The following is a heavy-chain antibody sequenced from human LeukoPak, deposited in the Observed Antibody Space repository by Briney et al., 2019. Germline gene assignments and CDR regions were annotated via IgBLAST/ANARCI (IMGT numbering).Heavy chain of an antibody. V-gene: IGHV3-30*04. CDR2: ISYDGSNK. CDR3: AREDDYGGNSGSFDY. Sequence: GGSLRLSCAASGFTFSSYAMHWVRQAPGKGLEWVAVISYDGSNKYYADSVKGRFTISRDNSKNTLYLQMNSLRAEDTAVYYCAREDDYGGNSGSFDYWGQGTLVTVSS. J-gene: IGHJ4*02. CDR1: GFTFSSYA. D-gene: IGHD4-23*01.